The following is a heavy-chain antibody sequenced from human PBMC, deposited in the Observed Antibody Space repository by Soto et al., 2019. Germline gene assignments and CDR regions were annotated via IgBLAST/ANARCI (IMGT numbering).Heavy chain of an antibody. CDR2: TTSQSYGGTT. CDR1: GFTSSDHA. CDR3: ARDGDYYGMDV. J-gene: IGHJ6*02. Sequence: PGGCLRLSFTFCGFTSSDHALTWVRQAPGKGLEWVAFTTSQSYGGTTEYAASVKGRFSISRDDSKNIAYLQMNSLQTADTAIYYCARDGDYYGMDVWGQGTTVTVS. V-gene: IGHV3-49*04. D-gene: IGHD3-3*01.